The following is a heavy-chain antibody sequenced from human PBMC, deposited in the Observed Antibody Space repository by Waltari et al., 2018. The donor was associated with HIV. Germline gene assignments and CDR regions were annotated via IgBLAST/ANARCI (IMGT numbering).Heavy chain of an antibody. Sequence: QVTVRESGPALVKPTQTLPLTCTIPGFSLSTSAMCVSWIRQSPGKALEWLARVDWDDDKYYSTSLKTRLTISRDTSKNQVVLTMTNVDPVDTATYYCAHQTLGGWELPDCWGQGTLVTVSS. V-gene: IGHV2-70*15. CDR3: AHQTLGGWELPDC. CDR2: VDWDDDK. CDR1: GFSLSTSAMC. D-gene: IGHD2-15*01. J-gene: IGHJ4*02.